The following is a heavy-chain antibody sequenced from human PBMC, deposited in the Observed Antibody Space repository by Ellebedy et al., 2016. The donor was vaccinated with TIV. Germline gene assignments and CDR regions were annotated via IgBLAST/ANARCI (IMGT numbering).Heavy chain of an antibody. J-gene: IGHJ4*02. D-gene: IGHD3-22*01. CDR2: IYYSGST. CDR3: ARDYYDSSGYFSFPGY. Sequence: MPSETLSLTCTVSGGSISSYYWSWIRQPPGKGLEWIGYIYYSGSTNYNPSLKSRVTISVDTSTNQFSLKLSSVTAADTAVYYCARDYYDSSGYFSFPGYWGQGTLVTVSS. CDR1: GGSISSYY. V-gene: IGHV4-59*01.